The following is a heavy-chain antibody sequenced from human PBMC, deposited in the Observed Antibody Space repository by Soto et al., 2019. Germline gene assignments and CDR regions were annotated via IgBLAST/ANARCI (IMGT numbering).Heavy chain of an antibody. J-gene: IGHJ3*02. CDR1: GGSLNSGGYY. CDR2: IYHSGST. V-gene: IGHV4-31*11. Sequence: SETLSLTCAVSGGSLNSGGYYWRWIRQHPGTGLEWSGYIYHSGSTYFNPSLRGPLTLSVDTFKNEFSMRLTSVTAADTAVYYCVRHYYFDESVSYYGVDSFDIWGQGPVVTVSS. D-gene: IGHD3-22*01. CDR3: VRHYYFDESVSYYGVDSFDI.